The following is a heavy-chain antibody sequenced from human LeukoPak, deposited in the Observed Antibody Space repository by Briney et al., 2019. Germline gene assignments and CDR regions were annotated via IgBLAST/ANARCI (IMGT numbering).Heavy chain of an antibody. V-gene: IGHV4-34*01. D-gene: IGHD6-25*01. Sequence: HPSETLSLTCAVYGGSFSGYYWSWIRQPPGKGLEWIGEINHSGSTNYNPSLKSRVTISVDTSKNQFSLKLSSVTAADTAVYYCAREGSSGLISPWFDYWGQGTLVTVSS. CDR3: AREGSSGLISPWFDY. CDR2: INHSGST. J-gene: IGHJ4*02. CDR1: GGSFSGYY.